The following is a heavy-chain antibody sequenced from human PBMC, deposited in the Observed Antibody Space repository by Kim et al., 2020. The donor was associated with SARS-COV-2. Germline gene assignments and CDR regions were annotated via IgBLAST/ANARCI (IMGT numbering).Heavy chain of an antibody. D-gene: IGHD2-15*01. V-gene: IGHV3-23*01. CDR2: T. Sequence: TDTADSGKGRFTIARDNSKSTLYLQMNSLRAEDTAVYYCATHPSGGSTGYWGQGTLVTVSS. J-gene: IGHJ4*02. CDR3: ATHPSGGSTGY.